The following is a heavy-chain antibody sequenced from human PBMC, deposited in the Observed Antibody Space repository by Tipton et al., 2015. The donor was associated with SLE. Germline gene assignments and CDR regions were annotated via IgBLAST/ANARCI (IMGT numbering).Heavy chain of an antibody. V-gene: IGHV4-38-2*02. Sequence: TLSLTCTVSGYSISSGYYWGWIRQPPGKGLEWIGSIYHSGSTYYNPSLKSRVTISVDTSKNQFSLKLSSVTAADTAVYYCARDLKGLGTYNWLDPWGQGTLVTVSS. J-gene: IGHJ5*02. D-gene: IGHD7-27*01. CDR3: ARDLKGLGTYNWLDP. CDR1: GYSISSGYY. CDR2: IYHSGST.